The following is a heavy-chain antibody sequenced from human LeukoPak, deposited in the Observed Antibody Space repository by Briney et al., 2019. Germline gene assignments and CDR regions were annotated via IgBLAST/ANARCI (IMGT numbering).Heavy chain of an antibody. CDR3: ARVGSSGWYENWFDP. CDR2: MNPNSGNT. V-gene: IGHV1-8*02. Sequence: ASVKVSCKASGGTFSSYTISWVRQAPGQGLEWMGWMNPNSGNTGYAQKFQGRVTMTRNTSISTAYMELSSLRSEDTAVYYCARVGSSGWYENWFDPWGQGTLVTVSS. D-gene: IGHD6-19*01. J-gene: IGHJ5*02. CDR1: GGTFSSYT.